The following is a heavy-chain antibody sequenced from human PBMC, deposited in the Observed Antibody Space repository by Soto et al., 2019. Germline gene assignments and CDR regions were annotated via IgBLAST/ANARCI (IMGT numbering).Heavy chain of an antibody. CDR3: ATDLSARW. Sequence: GGSLRLSCAVAGFTFCRNSITWVRQAPGKGLEWVSSISSSGSYIFYADSVKGRFTISRDNAKNSLYLQMNSLRAEDTAVYYCATDLSARWWGQGTLVTVSS. V-gene: IGHV3-21*01. J-gene: IGHJ4*02. CDR1: GFTFCRNS. D-gene: IGHD6-6*01. CDR2: ISSSGSYI.